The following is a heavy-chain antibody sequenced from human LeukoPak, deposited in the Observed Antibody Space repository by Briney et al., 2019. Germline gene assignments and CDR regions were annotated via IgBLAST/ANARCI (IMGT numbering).Heavy chain of an antibody. J-gene: IGHJ6*03. CDR3: ARRPAEWELLGDYYYYYMDA. D-gene: IGHD1-26*01. Sequence: ASVKVSCKASGYTFTSYGISWVRQAPGQGLEWMGWISAYNGNTNYAQKLQGRVTMTTDTSTSTAYMELRSLRSDDTAVYYCARRPAEWELLGDYYYYYMDAWGKGTTVTISS. CDR2: ISAYNGNT. CDR1: GYTFTSYG. V-gene: IGHV1-18*01.